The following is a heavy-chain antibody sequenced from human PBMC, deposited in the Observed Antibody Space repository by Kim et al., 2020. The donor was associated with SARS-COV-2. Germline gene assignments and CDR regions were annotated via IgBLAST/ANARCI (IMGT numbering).Heavy chain of an antibody. D-gene: IGHD5-12*01. Sequence: ASVKVSCKASGYTFTSYGISWVRQAPGQGLEWMGWISAYNGNTNYAQKLQGRVTMTTDTSTSTAYMELRSLRSDDTAVYYCARDQGDGDGYNHRQFDYWGQGTLVTVSS. V-gene: IGHV1-18*01. CDR2: ISAYNGNT. J-gene: IGHJ4*02. CDR1: GYTFTSYG. CDR3: ARDQGDGDGYNHRQFDY.